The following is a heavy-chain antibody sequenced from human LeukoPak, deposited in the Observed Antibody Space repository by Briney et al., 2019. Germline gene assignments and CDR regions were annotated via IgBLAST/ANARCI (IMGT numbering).Heavy chain of an antibody. V-gene: IGHV3-33*01. CDR2: IWEDGTNI. Sequence: GTSLRLSCAASGFIFSTYGMHWVRQAPGKGLEWVAGIWEDGTNIHYADSVRGRFTISRDNSKNTLYLQMNRLRVEDTAVYYCARVGYNSGWFEYWGQGTLVTVSS. CDR1: GFIFSTYG. D-gene: IGHD6-19*01. J-gene: IGHJ5*01. CDR3: ARVGYNSGWFEY.